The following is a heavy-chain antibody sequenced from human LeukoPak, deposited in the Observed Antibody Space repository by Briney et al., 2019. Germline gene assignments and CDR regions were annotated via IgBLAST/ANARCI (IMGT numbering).Heavy chain of an antibody. V-gene: IGHV3-66*01. CDR1: GFTVSSNY. CDR3: AKDAGRFNYYYGMDV. J-gene: IGHJ6*02. CDR2: IYSGGST. Sequence: GGSLRLSCAASGFTVSSNYMSWVRQAPGKGLEWVSVIYSGGSTYYADSVKGRFTISRDNSKNTLYLQMNSLRAEDTAVYYCAKDAGRFNYYYGMDVWGQGTTVTVSS.